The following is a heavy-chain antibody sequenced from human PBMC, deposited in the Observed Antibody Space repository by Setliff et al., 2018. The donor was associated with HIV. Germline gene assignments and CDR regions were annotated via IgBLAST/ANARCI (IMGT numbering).Heavy chain of an antibody. V-gene: IGHV4-34*01. J-gene: IGHJ3*02. CDR3: ARAINKSFDI. CDR1: GGSFSDYY. CDR2: INHSGST. Sequence: PSETLSLTCAVYGGSFSDYYWSWIRQPPGKGLEWIGEINHSGSTNYNPSLKSRVTVSVDTSKNHFSLKLSSVTAADTAVYYCARAINKSFDIWGQGTMVTVSS.